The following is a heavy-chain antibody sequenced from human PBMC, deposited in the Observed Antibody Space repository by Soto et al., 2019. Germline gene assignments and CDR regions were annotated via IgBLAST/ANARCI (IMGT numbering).Heavy chain of an antibody. CDR2: ISHSGST. CDR3: ARDPRSPTDY. V-gene: IGHV4-4*02. J-gene: IGHJ4*02. Sequence: QVQLQESGPGLVKPSGTLSLTCAVSGGSISSSNWWTWVRQPPGKGLEWIGEISHSGSTNYNPSLKXXVXIXXDKSKNQFFLKLSSVTAADTAVYYCARDPRSPTDYWGQGTLVTVSS. CDR1: GGSISSSNW.